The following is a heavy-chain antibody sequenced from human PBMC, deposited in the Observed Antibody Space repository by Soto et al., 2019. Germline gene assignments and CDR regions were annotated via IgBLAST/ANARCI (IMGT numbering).Heavy chain of an antibody. J-gene: IGHJ4*02. V-gene: IGHV4-34*01. D-gene: IGHD2-8*01. Sequence: QVQLQQWGAGLLKPSETLSLTCADYGGSFSGYYWDWIRQPPGKGLEWIGEINHSGSTHYNPSLKSRVTLPVDTSKNQFAVKVSSVTAADTAVYYGARGLRTNGCFFRVWGQGTLVTVSS. CDR1: GGSFSGYY. CDR2: INHSGST. CDR3: ARGLRTNGCFFRV.